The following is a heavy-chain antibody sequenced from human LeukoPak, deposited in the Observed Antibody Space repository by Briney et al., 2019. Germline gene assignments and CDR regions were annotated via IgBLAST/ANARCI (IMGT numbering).Heavy chain of an antibody. CDR1: GFGFSSYG. J-gene: IGHJ4*02. CDR3: ARGPGIDVAGVFDY. Sequence: ASVKLSCKASGFGFSSYGINWVRQAPGQRLEWMGWISAYTGHTKYLQKMRGRVTMTTDTSTNTAYMELRSLTSDDTAVYYCARGPGIDVAGVFDYWGQGSLATVSS. CDR2: ISAYTGHT. V-gene: IGHV1-18*04. D-gene: IGHD6-19*01.